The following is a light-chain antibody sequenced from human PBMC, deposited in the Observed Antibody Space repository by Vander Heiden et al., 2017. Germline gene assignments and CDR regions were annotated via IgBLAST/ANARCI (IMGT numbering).Light chain of an antibody. CDR3: QQYDSTPQT. V-gene: IGKV4-1*01. Sequence: DIVMTQSPDSLAVSLVERATINCKSSQSVLYSSNNKNYLAWYQQKPGQPPKLLIYWASTRESGVPDRFSGSGSGTDFTLTISSLQAEDVAVYYCQQYDSTPQTFGQGTKVEIK. J-gene: IGKJ1*01. CDR2: WAS. CDR1: QSVLYSSNNKNY.